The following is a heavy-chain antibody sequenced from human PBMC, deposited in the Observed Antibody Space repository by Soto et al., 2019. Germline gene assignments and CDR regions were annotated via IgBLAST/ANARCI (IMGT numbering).Heavy chain of an antibody. V-gene: IGHV5-51*01. CDR3: ARFPHCSSTSCLYYYYGMDV. Sequence: PGESLKISCKGSGYSFTSYWIGWVRQMPGKGLEWMGIIYPGDSDTRYSPSFQGQVTISADKSISTAYLQWSSLKASDTAMYYCARFPHCSSTSCLYYYYGMDVWGQGTTLTVSS. J-gene: IGHJ6*02. CDR1: GYSFTSYW. CDR2: IYPGDSDT. D-gene: IGHD2-2*01.